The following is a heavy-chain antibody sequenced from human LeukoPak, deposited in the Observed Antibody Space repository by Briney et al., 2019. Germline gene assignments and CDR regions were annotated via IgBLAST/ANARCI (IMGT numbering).Heavy chain of an antibody. Sequence: GGSLRLSCAASGFVLSDYGIHWVRQGIGKGLDWVSGIGSAGDKYYAGSERGRFTISRENAENFVYLQMNGLRAEDTAIYYCVRAKRETSSCPWTSGMDVWGQGTTVTVSS. J-gene: IGHJ6*02. D-gene: IGHD3/OR15-3a*01. V-gene: IGHV3-13*01. CDR3: VRAKRETSSCPWTSGMDV. CDR1: GFVLSDYG. CDR2: IGSAGDK.